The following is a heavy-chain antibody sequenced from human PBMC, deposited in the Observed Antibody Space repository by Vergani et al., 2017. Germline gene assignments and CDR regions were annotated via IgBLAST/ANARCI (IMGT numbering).Heavy chain of an antibody. Sequence: QVQLQESGPGLVKPSQTLSLTCTVSGGSISSGSYYWSWIRQPAGKGLEWIGRIYTSGSANYNPSLKSRVNISVDTSKNQFSLKLSAGTAADTAVYYCARLQYEVMWGDYXFDYWGQGTLVTVSS. CDR3: ARLQYEVMWGDYXFDY. CDR2: IYTSGSA. CDR1: GGSISSGSYY. J-gene: IGHJ4*02. D-gene: IGHD3-16*01. V-gene: IGHV4-61*02.